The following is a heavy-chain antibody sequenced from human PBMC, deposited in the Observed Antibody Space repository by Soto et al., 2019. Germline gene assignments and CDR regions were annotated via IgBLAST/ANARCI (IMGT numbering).Heavy chain of an antibody. J-gene: IGHJ4*02. D-gene: IGHD6-13*01. CDR3: ARDGIGAATGSN. CDR1: GYTFTTYY. CDR2: INPSGGST. V-gene: IGHV1-46*03. Sequence: QVQLVQSGAEVKKPGASVKVSCKASGYTFTTYYMHWVRQAPGQGLEWMGMINPSGGSTSYAQKFQGRVTITRDTSTSTVYMELSSLSSEDTAVYYCARDGIGAATGSNWGQGTLVTVSS.